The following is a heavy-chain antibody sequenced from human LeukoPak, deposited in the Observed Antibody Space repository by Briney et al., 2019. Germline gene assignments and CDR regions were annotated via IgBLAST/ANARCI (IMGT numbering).Heavy chain of an antibody. V-gene: IGHV3-53*01. J-gene: IGHJ5*02. CDR3: ARSAVTGPGWIDP. CDR2: IYSGGST. CDR1: GFTVSSNY. Sequence: GGSLRLSCAASGFTVSSNYMSWVRQAPGKGLQWVSVIYSGGSTYYADSVKGRFTISRDNSKNTLYLQMNGQRAEDTAVYYCARSAVTGPGWIDPWGQGTLVTVSS. D-gene: IGHD6-19*01.